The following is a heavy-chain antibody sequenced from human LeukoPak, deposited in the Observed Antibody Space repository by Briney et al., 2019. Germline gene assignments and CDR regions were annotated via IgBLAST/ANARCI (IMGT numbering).Heavy chain of an antibody. CDR2: ISGSGGST. D-gene: IGHD6-13*01. Sequence: GGSLRLSCAASGFTFSSYAMNWVRQAPGKGLEWVSAISGSGGSTYYADSAKGRCTISRDNSKNTLYLQMNSLRAEDTAVYYCAKGSYSTEGYWGQGTLVSVSS. J-gene: IGHJ4*02. V-gene: IGHV3-23*01. CDR3: AKGSYSTEGY. CDR1: GFTFSSYA.